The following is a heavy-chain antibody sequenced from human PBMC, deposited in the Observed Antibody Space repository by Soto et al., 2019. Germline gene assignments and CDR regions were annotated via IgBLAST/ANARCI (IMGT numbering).Heavy chain of an antibody. CDR3: VKDSFSDYGGSRGAFDY. J-gene: IGHJ4*02. V-gene: IGHV3-43*01. CDR2: ISWDGGST. Sequence: EVQLVESGGVVVQPGGSLRLSCAASGFTFDDYTMHWVRQAPGKGLEWVSLISWDGGSTYYADSVKGRFTISRDNSKNSLYLQMNRLRNEDTAVYYCVKDSFSDYGGSRGAFDYWGQGTLVIVSS. CDR1: GFTFDDYT. D-gene: IGHD4-17*01.